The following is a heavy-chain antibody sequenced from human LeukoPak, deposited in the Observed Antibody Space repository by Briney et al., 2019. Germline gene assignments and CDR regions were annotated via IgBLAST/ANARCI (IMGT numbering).Heavy chain of an antibody. CDR2: ISYDGSNK. D-gene: IGHD3-10*01. Sequence: PGGSLRLSCAASGFTFSSYGMHWVRQAPGKGLEWVAVISYDGSNKYYADSVKGRFTISRDNSKNTLYLQMNSVRAEDTAVYYCAKDHMYRFGESEAYGMDVWGQGTTVTVSS. J-gene: IGHJ6*02. CDR1: GFTFSSYG. CDR3: AKDHMYRFGESEAYGMDV. V-gene: IGHV3-30*18.